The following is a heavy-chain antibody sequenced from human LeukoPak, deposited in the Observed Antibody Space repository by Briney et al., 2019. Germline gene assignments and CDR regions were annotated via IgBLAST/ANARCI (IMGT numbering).Heavy chain of an antibody. CDR2: IYSGGNT. CDR3: AKSDVLRYFDWLSPLDY. CDR1: GFTVSSNY. Sequence: PGGSLRLSCAASGFTVSSNYMSWVRQAPGKGLECVSVIYSGGNTYYADSVKGRFTISRDNSKNTLYLQMNSLRAEDTAVYYCAKSDVLRYFDWLSPLDYWGQGTLVTVSS. J-gene: IGHJ4*02. D-gene: IGHD3-9*01. V-gene: IGHV3-66*01.